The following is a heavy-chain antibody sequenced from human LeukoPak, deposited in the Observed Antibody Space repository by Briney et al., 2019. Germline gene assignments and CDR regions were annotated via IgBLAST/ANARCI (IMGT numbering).Heavy chain of an antibody. J-gene: IGHJ4*02. CDR2: INPNSGGT. D-gene: IGHD3-16*01. Sequence: ASVKVSCKASGYTFTSYGISWVRQAPGQGLEWMGWINPNSGGTNYAQKFQGRVTMTRDTSISTAYMELSRLRSDDTAVYYCARAPSLFGAADYWGQGTLVTVSS. CDR3: ARAPSLFGAADY. V-gene: IGHV1-2*02. CDR1: GYTFTSYG.